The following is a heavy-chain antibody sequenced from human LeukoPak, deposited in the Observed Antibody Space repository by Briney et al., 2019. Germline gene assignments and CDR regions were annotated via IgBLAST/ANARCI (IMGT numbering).Heavy chain of an antibody. CDR3: AREYSGSRFDY. Sequence: GGSLRLSCAASGFTFSSYSINWVRQAPGKGLEWVSSISSSSRYIYYADSVKGRFTISRDDSKNTLYLRMNSLRAEDTAVYYCAREYSGSRFDYWGQGTLVTVSS. CDR1: GFTFSSYS. J-gene: IGHJ4*02. CDR2: ISSSSRYI. D-gene: IGHD1-26*01. V-gene: IGHV3-21*01.